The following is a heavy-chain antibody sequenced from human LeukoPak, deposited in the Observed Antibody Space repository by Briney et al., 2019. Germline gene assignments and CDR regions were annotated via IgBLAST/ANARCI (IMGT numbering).Heavy chain of an antibody. J-gene: IGHJ4*02. CDR1: GGSFSGYY. Sequence: SETLSLTCTVYGGSFSGYYWSWIRQPPGKGLEWIGEINHSGSTNYNPSLKSRVTISVDTSKNQFSLKLSSVTAADTAVYYCARAGPSSSWHQFDYWGQGTLVTVSS. CDR3: ARAGPSSSWHQFDY. D-gene: IGHD6-13*01. V-gene: IGHV4-34*01. CDR2: INHSGST.